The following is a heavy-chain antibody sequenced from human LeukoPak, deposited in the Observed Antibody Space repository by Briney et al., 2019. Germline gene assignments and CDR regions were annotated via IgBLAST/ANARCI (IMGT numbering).Heavy chain of an antibody. CDR2: IYPGDSDT. Sequence: GESLQISCKGSGYSFTNYWIGWVRQLPGKGLEWMAIIYPGDSDTRYSPSFQGLVTLSADKSISTAYLQWSSLKASDTAMYYCARHDFTSTGRIDYWGPGTLVTVSS. V-gene: IGHV5-51*01. CDR1: GYSFTNYW. J-gene: IGHJ4*02. CDR3: ARHDFTSTGRIDY. D-gene: IGHD3/OR15-3a*01.